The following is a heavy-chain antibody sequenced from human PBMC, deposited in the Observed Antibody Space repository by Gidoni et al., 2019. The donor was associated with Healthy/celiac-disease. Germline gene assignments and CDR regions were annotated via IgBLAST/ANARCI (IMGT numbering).Heavy chain of an antibody. CDR2: INHNSGGK. CDR3: ARSIAARRPSWDY. J-gene: IGHJ4*02. D-gene: IGHD6-6*01. V-gene: IGHV1-2*04. CDR1: GYTFTGYY. Sequence: QVQLVQSGAEVKKPGASVTVSCKASGYTFTGYYMHWVRQAPGQGLEWMGWINHNSGGKNYAQKLQGWVTMTRDTSISTAYMELSRLRADDTAVYYCARSIAARRPSWDYWGQGTLVTVSS.